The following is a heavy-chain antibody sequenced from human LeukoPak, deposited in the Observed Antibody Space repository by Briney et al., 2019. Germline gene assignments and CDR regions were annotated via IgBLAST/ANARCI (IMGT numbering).Heavy chain of an antibody. V-gene: IGHV6-1*01. CDR3: ARGRVRTLDY. D-gene: IGHD2-21*01. CDR2: TYYRSEWYN. J-gene: IGHJ4*02. CDR1: GDSVSSNSAA. Sequence: SQTLSLTCVISGDSVSSNSAAWNWIRQSPSRGLEWLGKTYYRSEWYNDYALSVKSRITINPDTSKNQFSLHLNSVTPEDTAVYYCARGRVRTLDYRDQGTLVTVSP.